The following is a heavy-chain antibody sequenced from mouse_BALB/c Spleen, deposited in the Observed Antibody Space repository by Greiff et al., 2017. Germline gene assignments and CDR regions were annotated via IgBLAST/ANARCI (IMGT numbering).Heavy chain of an antibody. CDR3: ARNYRYDSYAMDY. D-gene: IGHD2-14*01. Sequence: VQLQQSGAELVRPGTSVKVSCKASGYAFTNYLIEWVKQRPGQGLEWIGEILPGSGSTNYNEKFKGKATFTADTSSNTAYMQLSSLTSEDSAVYYCARNYRYDSYAMDYWGQGTSVTVSS. CDR1: GYAFTNYL. V-gene: IGHV1-54*02. CDR2: ILPGSGST. J-gene: IGHJ4*01.